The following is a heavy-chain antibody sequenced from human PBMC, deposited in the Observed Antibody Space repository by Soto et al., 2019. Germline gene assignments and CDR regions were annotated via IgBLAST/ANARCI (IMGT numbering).Heavy chain of an antibody. D-gene: IGHD3-10*01. J-gene: IGHJ5*02. CDR3: ARTSYYYGSGSTT. V-gene: IGHV4-59*08. Sequence: SETLSLTCTVSGGSISSYYWSWIRQPPGKGLEWIGYIYYSGSTNYNPSLKSRVTISVDTSKNQFSLKLSSVTAADTAVYYCARTSYYYGSGSTTWGQGTLVTVSS. CDR2: IYYSGST. CDR1: GGSISSYY.